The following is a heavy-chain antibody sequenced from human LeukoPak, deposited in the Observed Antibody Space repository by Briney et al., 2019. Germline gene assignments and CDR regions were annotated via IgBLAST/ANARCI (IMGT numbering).Heavy chain of an antibody. CDR2: IIPIFGTA. D-gene: IGHD5-18*01. V-gene: IGHV1-69*13. CDR1: GGTFSSYA. CDR3: AAGGDTAMVTGGDYFDY. J-gene: IGHJ4*02. Sequence: ASVKVSCKASGGTFSSYAISWVRQAPGQGLEWMGGIIPIFGTANYAQKFQGRVTITADESTSTAYMELSSLRPEDTAVYYCAAGGDTAMVTGGDYFDYWGQGTLVTVSS.